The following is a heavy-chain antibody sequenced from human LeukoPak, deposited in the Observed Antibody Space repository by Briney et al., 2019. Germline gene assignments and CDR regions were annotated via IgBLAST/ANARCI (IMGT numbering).Heavy chain of an antibody. V-gene: IGHV4-34*01. CDR2: IHHSGCT. CDR3: ARCLDVTMVRGVLDY. Sequence: SETLSLTCAVYGGSFSGYYWSWIRQPPGKGLEWIGEIHHSGCTNHNPSLKSRVTLSVDTSKNQFFLKLSSVTAADTAVYYCARCLDVTMVRGVLDYWGQGTLVTVSS. D-gene: IGHD3-10*01. J-gene: IGHJ4*02. CDR1: GGSFSGYY.